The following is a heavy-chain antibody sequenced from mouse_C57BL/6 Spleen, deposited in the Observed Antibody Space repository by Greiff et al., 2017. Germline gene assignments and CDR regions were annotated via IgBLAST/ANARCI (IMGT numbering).Heavy chain of an antibody. V-gene: IGHV1-26*01. CDR3: ERSTTVVATDY. Sequence: EVQLQQSGPELVKPGASVTISCTASGYTFTDYYMNWVKQSHGKSLEWIGDINHNNGGTSYNQKFKGKATLTVDKSSSTAYMELRSLTSADSAVYYCERSTTVVATDYWGQGTTLTVSS. J-gene: IGHJ2*01. CDR1: GYTFTDYY. CDR2: INHNNGGT. D-gene: IGHD1-1*01.